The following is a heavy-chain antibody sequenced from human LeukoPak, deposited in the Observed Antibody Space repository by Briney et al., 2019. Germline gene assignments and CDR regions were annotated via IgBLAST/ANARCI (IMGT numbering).Heavy chain of an antibody. CDR2: IIPILGIA. Sequence: SVKVSCKASGGTFSSYTISWVRQAPGQGLEWMGRIIPILGIANYAQKFQGRVTITADKSTSTAYMELSSLRSEDTAVYYCARAVGATMPHFDYWGQGTLVTVSS. J-gene: IGHJ4*02. CDR3: ARAVGATMPHFDY. D-gene: IGHD1-26*01. CDR1: GGTFSSYT. V-gene: IGHV1-69*02.